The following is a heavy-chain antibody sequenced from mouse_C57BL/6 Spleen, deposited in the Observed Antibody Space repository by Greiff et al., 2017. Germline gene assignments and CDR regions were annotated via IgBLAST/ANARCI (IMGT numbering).Heavy chain of an antibody. D-gene: IGHD2-2*01. CDR3: ARRMVTTGGYYCDY. CDR2: INPNNGGT. J-gene: IGHJ2*01. V-gene: IGHV1-18*01. Sequence: VQLKESGPELVKPGASVKIPCKASGYTFTDYNMDWVKQSHGKSLEWIGDINPNNGGTIYNQKFKGKATLPVDKSSSTAYMELRSLTSEDTAVYYCARRMVTTGGYYCDYWGQGTTLTVSS. CDR1: GYTFTDYN.